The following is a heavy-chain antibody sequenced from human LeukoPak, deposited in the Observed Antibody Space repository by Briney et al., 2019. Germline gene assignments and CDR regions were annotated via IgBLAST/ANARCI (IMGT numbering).Heavy chain of an antibody. J-gene: IGHJ3*02. Sequence: GGSLRLSCAASGFTFSNYVMHWVRQAPGRGLEWVAFIRYDGSNQYYADSVKGRFTISRDNSKNTLYLQMNSLRAEDTAVYYCARTRSERGYVGDAFDIWGQGTMVTVSS. CDR2: IRYDGSNQ. CDR3: ARTRSERGYVGDAFDI. CDR1: GFTFSNYV. D-gene: IGHD5-12*01. V-gene: IGHV3-30*02.